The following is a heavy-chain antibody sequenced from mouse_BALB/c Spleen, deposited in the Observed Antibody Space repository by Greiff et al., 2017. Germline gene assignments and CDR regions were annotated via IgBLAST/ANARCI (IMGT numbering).Heavy chain of an antibody. CDR1: GYTFTDYA. J-gene: IGHJ2*01. CDR3: ARGFITTATGYFDY. D-gene: IGHD1-2*01. V-gene: IGHV1-67*01. Sequence: VQLQQSGPELVRPGVSVKISCKGSGYTFTDYAMHWVKQSHAKSLEWIGVISTYYGNTNYNQKFKGKATMTVDKSSSTAYMELARLTSEDSAIYYCARGFITTATGYFDYWGQGTTLTVSS. CDR2: ISTYYGNT.